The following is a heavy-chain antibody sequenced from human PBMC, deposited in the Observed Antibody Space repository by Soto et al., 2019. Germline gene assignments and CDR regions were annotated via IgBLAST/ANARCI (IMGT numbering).Heavy chain of an antibody. CDR1: GGSISSYY. V-gene: IGHV4-59*01. Sequence: SETLSLTCTVSGGSISSYYWSWIRQPQEKGLEWIGYIYYSGSTNYNPSLKSRVTISVDTSKNQFSLKLSSATAADTAVYYCARARPDNYDYIWGSYRDDAFDIWGQGTMVTVS. J-gene: IGHJ3*02. D-gene: IGHD3-16*02. CDR3: ARARPDNYDYIWGSYRDDAFDI. CDR2: IYYSGST.